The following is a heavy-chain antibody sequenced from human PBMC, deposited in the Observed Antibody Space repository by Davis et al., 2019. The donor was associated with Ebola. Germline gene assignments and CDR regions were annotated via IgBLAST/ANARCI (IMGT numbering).Heavy chain of an antibody. CDR1: GGSISSGGYY. D-gene: IGHD6-13*01. J-gene: IGHJ5*02. CDR3: ARHHTYSSSWYSWFDP. Sequence: PSETLSLTCTVSGGSISSGGYYWSWIRQHPGKGLEWIGYIYYSGSTNYNPSLKSRVTISVDTSKNQFSLKLSSVTAADTAVYYCARHHTYSSSWYSWFDPWGQGTLVTVSS. V-gene: IGHV4-61*08. CDR2: IYYSGST.